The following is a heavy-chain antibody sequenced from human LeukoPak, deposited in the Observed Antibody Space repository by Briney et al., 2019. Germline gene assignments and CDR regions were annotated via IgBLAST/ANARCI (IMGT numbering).Heavy chain of an antibody. Sequence: GGSLRLSCAASGFTFSSYAMSWVRQAPGKGLEWVSAISCSGGSTYYADSVKGRFTISRDSSKNTLYLQMNSLRAEDTAVYYCATNPELRFLEWSSYYYYGMDVWGQGTTVTVSS. D-gene: IGHD3-3*01. V-gene: IGHV3-23*01. CDR2: ISCSGGST. CDR3: ATNPELRFLEWSSYYYYGMDV. CDR1: GFTFSSYA. J-gene: IGHJ6*02.